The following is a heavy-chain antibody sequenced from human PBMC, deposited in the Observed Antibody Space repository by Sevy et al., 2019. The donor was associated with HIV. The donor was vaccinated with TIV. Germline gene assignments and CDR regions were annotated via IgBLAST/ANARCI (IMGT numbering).Heavy chain of an antibody. Sequence: GESLKISCAASGFTFDDYGMSWVRQAPGKGLEWVSGINWNGGSTGYADSVKGRFTISRDNAKNSLYLQMNSLRAEDTALYHCARVNTAMVFTGLDYWGQGTLVTVSS. D-gene: IGHD5-18*01. CDR1: GFTFDDYG. V-gene: IGHV3-20*01. CDR2: INWNGGST. J-gene: IGHJ4*02. CDR3: ARVNTAMVFTGLDY.